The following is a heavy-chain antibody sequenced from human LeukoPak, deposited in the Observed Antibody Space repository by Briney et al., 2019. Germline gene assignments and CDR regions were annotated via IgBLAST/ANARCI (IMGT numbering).Heavy chain of an antibody. CDR1: GFTFSSYG. CDR3: AKDISPPLWFGELLRGFDY. Sequence: GGSLRLSCAASGFTFSSYGMHWVRQAPGKGLEWVAVISYDRSNKYYADSVKGRFTISRDNSKNTLYLQMSSLRAEDTAVYYCAKDISPPLWFGELLRGFDYWGQGTLVTVSS. D-gene: IGHD3-10*01. CDR2: ISYDRSNK. J-gene: IGHJ4*02. V-gene: IGHV3-30*18.